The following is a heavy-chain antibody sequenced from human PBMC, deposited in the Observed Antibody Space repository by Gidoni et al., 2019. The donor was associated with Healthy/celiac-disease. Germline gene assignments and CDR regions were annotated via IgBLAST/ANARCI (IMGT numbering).Heavy chain of an antibody. J-gene: IGHJ5*02. CDR1: GFTFDDSA. Sequence: EVQLVESGGGLVQPGRSLRLSCAASGFTFDDSALHWVRQAPGKGLEWVSGISWNSGSIGYADSVKGRFTISRDNAKNSLYLQMNSLRAEDTALYYCAKDSLRYCSGGSCYGWFDPWGQGTLVTVSS. D-gene: IGHD2-15*01. V-gene: IGHV3-9*01. CDR2: ISWNSGSI. CDR3: AKDSLRYCSGGSCYGWFDP.